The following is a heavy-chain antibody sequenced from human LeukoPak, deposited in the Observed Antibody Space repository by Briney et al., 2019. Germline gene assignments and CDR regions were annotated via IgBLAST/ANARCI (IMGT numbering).Heavy chain of an antibody. CDR1: GFTFSSYA. J-gene: IGHJ3*02. CDR3: ARRRIVGSTDDAFDI. V-gene: IGHV3-30-3*01. D-gene: IGHD1-26*01. Sequence: GTSLRLSCAASGFTFSSYAMHWVRQAPGKGLEWAAVISSDGNTKYYADSVEGRFTISRDNSNNTLYLQMNSLGADDTAIYYCARRRIVGSTDDAFDIWGQGTMVTLSS. CDR2: ISSDGNTK.